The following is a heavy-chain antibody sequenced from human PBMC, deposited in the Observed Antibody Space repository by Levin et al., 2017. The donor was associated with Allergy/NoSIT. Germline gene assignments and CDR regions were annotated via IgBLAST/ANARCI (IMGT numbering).Heavy chain of an antibody. CDR2: INHSRNI. V-gene: IGHV4-34*01. D-gene: IGHD1-1*01. CDR1: GGSFSSYY. J-gene: IGHJ2*01. CDR3: ARSRWDQRRVHGYFDL. Sequence: SETLSLTCAVYGGSFSSYYWGWIRQPPGKGLEWIGEINHSRNINYNPSLKSRVTISVDTSKNQLSLKLSSVTAADTAVYHCARSRWDQRRVHGYFDLWGRGTPVTVSS.